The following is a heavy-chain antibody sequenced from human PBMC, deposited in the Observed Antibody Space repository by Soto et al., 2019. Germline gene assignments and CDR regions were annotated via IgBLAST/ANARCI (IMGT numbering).Heavy chain of an antibody. V-gene: IGHV1-2*04. CDR3: TTDGEYSSSSGVSYYYYYGMDV. J-gene: IGHJ6*02. CDR1: GYIFTGYY. D-gene: IGHD6-6*01. CDR2: INPNSGDT. Sequence: ASVKVSCKASGYIFTGYYMHWVRQAPGQGLEWMGWINPNSGDTNYAQKFQGWVTMTRDTSISTAYMELSSLRSEDTAVYYCTTDGEYSSSSGVSYYYYYGMDVWGQGTTVTVSS.